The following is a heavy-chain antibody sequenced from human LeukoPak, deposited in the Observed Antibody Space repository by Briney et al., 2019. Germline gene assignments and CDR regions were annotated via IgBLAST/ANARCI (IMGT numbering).Heavy chain of an antibody. V-gene: IGHV3-64*01. J-gene: IGHJ6*02. CDR2: ISNNGGST. CDR3: ARDVPATGYGMDV. D-gene: IGHD2-2*01. CDR1: GFTFSRYS. Sequence: TGGSLRLSCAASGFTFSRYSMHWVRQAPGKGLEYVSAISNNGGSTYYAKSVKGRFTISRDNSKNTLYLQMGSLRAEDMAVYYCARDVPATGYGMDVWGQGTTVTVSS.